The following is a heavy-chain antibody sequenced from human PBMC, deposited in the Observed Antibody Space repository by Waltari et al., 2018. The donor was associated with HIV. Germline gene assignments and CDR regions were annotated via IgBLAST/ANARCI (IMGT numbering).Heavy chain of an antibody. Sequence: QVQLVESGGGVVQPGRSLRLSCAASGFTFSSFGMHWGRQAPGHGVEWVSVIWFDGSKKFYADSVKGRFTISRDNSKNIVHLQMNSLRAEDTALYYCARDRGGLRQPLDYWGQGTLVTVSS. CDR2: IWFDGSKK. V-gene: IGHV3-33*01. CDR1: GFTFSSFG. CDR3: ARDRGGLRQPLDY. J-gene: IGHJ4*02. D-gene: IGHD3-16*01.